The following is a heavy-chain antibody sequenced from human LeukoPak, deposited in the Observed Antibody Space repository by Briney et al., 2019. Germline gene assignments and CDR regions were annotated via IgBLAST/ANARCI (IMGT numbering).Heavy chain of an antibody. Sequence: QPGRTLRLSCAAYGFTFDDYALHWVRQAPGKGLEWVSGISWNSGSIGYADSVKGRFTISRDNAKNSLYLQMNSLRAEDTALYYCAKATLYGDYGFDYWGQGTLVSVSS. V-gene: IGHV3-9*01. CDR1: GFTFDDYA. CDR3: AKATLYGDYGFDY. CDR2: ISWNSGSI. D-gene: IGHD4-17*01. J-gene: IGHJ4*02.